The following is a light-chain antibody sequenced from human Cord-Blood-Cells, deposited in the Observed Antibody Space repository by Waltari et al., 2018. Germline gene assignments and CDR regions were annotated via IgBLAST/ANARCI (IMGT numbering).Light chain of an antibody. V-gene: IGLV3-10*01. CDR2: EDS. Sequence: SYALTQPPSAHVPPGQTARIPCTGDEWHIKYAYWHQQKSGQAPVLVIYEDSKRPSGIPEIFSGSSSGTMATLTISGAQVEDEADYYCYSTDSSGNHRVFGGGTKLTVL. J-gene: IGLJ2*01. CDR3: YSTDSSGNHRV. CDR1: EWHIKY.